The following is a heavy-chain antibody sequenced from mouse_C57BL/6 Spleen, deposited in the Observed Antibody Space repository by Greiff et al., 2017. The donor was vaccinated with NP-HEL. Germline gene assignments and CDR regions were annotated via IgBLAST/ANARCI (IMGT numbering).Heavy chain of an antibody. V-gene: IGHV3-6*01. CDR3: ARVYYYGSSEGFDY. CDR2: ISYDGSN. J-gene: IGHJ2*01. D-gene: IGHD1-1*01. Sequence: EVKLVESGPGLVQPSQSLSLTCSVSGYSITSGYYWYWIRHPPGNKPELVGFISYDGSNNYNPPLKNRISLTRYTSKNQFFLKLYSVTTDDTATYYVARVYYYGSSEGFDYWGQGTTLTVSS. CDR1: GYSITSGYY.